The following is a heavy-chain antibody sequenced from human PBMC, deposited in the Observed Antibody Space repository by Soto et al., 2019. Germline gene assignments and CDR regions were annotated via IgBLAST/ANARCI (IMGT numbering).Heavy chain of an antibody. CDR1: GFTFSSYA. CDR2: ISDSGGSA. Sequence: GGSLRLSCTASGFTFSSYALSWVRLAPGKELEWVSAISDSGGSAYYADSVKGRFTMSRDNSKNTLYLQMSGLRAEDTAVYYCAKDGCSRTSCYHFDYWGQGTVVTVSS. CDR3: AKDGCSRTSCYHFDY. V-gene: IGHV3-23*01. D-gene: IGHD2-2*01. J-gene: IGHJ4*02.